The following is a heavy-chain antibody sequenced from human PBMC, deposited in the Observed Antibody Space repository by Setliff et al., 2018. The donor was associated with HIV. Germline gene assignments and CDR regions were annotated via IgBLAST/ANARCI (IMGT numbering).Heavy chain of an antibody. V-gene: IGHV1-69*13. CDR3: AMSPLVESNVFPGTRQYFQH. Sequence: SVKVSCKASGGNFKNYILAWVRQAPGQGLEWMGGIIPISGTANYAQKFQGRVTITADESTNTAFMELTSLRSEDTAVYYCAMSPLVESNVFPGTRQYFQHWGQGTLVTVS. CDR1: GGNFKNYI. CDR2: IIPISGTA. J-gene: IGHJ1*01. D-gene: IGHD1-26*01.